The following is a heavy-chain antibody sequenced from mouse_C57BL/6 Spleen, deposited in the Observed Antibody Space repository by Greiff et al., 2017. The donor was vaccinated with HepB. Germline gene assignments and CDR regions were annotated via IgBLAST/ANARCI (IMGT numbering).Heavy chain of an antibody. CDR3: ARVRDGYYVGYFDV. Sequence: EVQLVESGGGLVKPGGSLKLSCAASGFNFSSYAMSWVRQTPEKRLEWVATISDGGSYTYYPDNVKCRFTISRDNAKNNLYLQMSHLKSEDTAMYYCARVRDGYYVGYFDVWGTGTTVTVSS. D-gene: IGHD2-3*01. CDR2: ISDGGSYT. V-gene: IGHV5-4*01. J-gene: IGHJ1*03. CDR1: GFNFSSYA.